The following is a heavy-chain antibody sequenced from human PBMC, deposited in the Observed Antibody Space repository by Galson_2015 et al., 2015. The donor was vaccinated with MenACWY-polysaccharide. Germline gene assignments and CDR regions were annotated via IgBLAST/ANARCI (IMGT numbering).Heavy chain of an antibody. D-gene: IGHD6-25*01. Sequence: SVKVSCKASGGTFSCYAFIWARPAPGHGLEWMGRIIPFLGTADYTQKFQGRVTITADGSTRTIYMELSSLMSEDTAVYYCGRVRQRFGPRSFTFYHYMDGWGKGTAVTVSS. J-gene: IGHJ6*03. CDR2: IIPFLGTA. CDR1: GGTFSCYA. CDR3: GRVRQRFGPRSFTFYHYMDG. V-gene: IGHV1-69*13.